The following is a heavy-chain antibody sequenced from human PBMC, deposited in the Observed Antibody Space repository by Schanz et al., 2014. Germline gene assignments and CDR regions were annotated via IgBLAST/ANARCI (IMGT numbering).Heavy chain of an antibody. D-gene: IGHD1-26*01. Sequence: VQLVESGGGVVQPGRSLRLSCAASGFTFSSYGMHWVRQAPGKGLEWVAILWHDGSKKYYADSVKGRFTISRDNTKNSLFLQLNSLRADDTAVYYCARNRGSGGQNWYFDLWGRGTLVTVSS. CDR1: GFTFSSYG. CDR2: LWHDGSKK. CDR3: ARNRGSGGQNWYFDL. J-gene: IGHJ2*01. V-gene: IGHV3-33*01.